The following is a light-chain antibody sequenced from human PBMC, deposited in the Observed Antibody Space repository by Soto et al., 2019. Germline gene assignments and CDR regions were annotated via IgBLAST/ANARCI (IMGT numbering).Light chain of an antibody. V-gene: IGKV3-15*01. CDR2: GAS. Sequence: EIVMTQSPATLSVSPGERATLSCRASQSVSSNLAWYQQKPGQAPRLLIYGASTRATGIPARFSGSGSGTEFTLTISSLQSEDFAVYYCQQGYNTSSPFGPGTKVEI. CDR3: QQGYNTSSP. J-gene: IGKJ3*01. CDR1: QSVSSN.